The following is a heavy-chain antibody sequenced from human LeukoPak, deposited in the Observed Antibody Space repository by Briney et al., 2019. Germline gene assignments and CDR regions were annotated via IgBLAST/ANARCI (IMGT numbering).Heavy chain of an antibody. J-gene: IGHJ4*02. CDR3: AREVPYITMIDY. Sequence: PSETLSLTCTVSGGSISSSSYYWSWIRQPPGKGLEWIGYIYYSGSTNYNPSLKSRVTISVDTSKNQFSLKLSSVTAADTAVYYCAREVPYITMIDYWGQGTLVTVSS. V-gene: IGHV4-61*01. CDR2: IYYSGST. CDR1: GGSISSSSYY. D-gene: IGHD3-22*01.